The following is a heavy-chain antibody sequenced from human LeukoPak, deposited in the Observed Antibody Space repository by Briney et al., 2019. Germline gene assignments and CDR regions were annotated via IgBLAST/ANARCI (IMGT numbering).Heavy chain of an antibody. CDR2: AYYSGHT. D-gene: IGHD2/OR15-2a*01. J-gene: IGHJ4*02. Sequence: SETLSLTCTVSGGSISSYYWSWIRQPPGKGLEWIGYAYYSGHTNYNSSLKSRVTMSLDTSKSQFSLRLSSVTAADTAVYFCARHPFPPPFDYWGRGTLVTVSS. CDR1: GGSISSYY. CDR3: ARHPFPPPFDY. V-gene: IGHV4-59*08.